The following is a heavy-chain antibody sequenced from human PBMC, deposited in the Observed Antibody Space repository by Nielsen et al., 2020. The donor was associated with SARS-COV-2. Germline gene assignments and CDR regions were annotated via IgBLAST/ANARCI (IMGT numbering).Heavy chain of an antibody. CDR3: AKDWTAIVVVPSGGVDY. D-gene: IGHD2-15*01. CDR2: ISYDGSNK. CDR1: GFTFSTYG. V-gene: IGHV3-30*18. J-gene: IGHJ4*02. Sequence: GESLKISCAASGFTFSTYGMHWVRQAPGKGLEWVAAISYDGSNKYYVDSVKGRFTISGDNPKNTLYLQMSSLREEDTAVYYCAKDWTAIVVVPSGGVDYWGQGTLVTVAS.